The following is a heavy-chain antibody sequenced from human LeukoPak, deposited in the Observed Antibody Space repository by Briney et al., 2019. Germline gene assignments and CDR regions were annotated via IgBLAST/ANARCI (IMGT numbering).Heavy chain of an antibody. CDR2: AYYSGTT. J-gene: IGHJ3*02. CDR1: GDSMNSQY. V-gene: IGHV4-59*11. Sequence: PSETLSLTCSVSGDSMNSQYWSWIRQAPGKGLERLGHAYYSGTTHYNPSLQSRITISVGTYKTKFSLKLTSMTAADTAVYYCATSGSGWSTKKDALEIWGQGTTVTVSS. CDR3: ATSGSGWSTKKDALEI. D-gene: IGHD6-19*01.